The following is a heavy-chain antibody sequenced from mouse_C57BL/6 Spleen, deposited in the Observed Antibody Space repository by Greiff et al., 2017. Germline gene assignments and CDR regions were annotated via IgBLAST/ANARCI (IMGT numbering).Heavy chain of an antibody. CDR2: IDPSDSYT. V-gene: IGHV1-59*01. CDR1: GYTFTSYW. CDR3: ARKGTTVVANAMDY. J-gene: IGHJ4*01. Sequence: QVQLKQPGAELVRPGTSVKLSCKASGYTFTSYWMHWVKQRHGQGLEWIGVIDPSDSYTNYNQKFKGKATLTVDTSSSTAYMQLSSLTSEDSAVYYCARKGTTVVANAMDYWGQGTSVTVSS. D-gene: IGHD1-1*01.